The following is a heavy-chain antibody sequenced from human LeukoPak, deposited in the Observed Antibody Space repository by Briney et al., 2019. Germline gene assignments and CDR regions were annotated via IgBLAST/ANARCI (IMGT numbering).Heavy chain of an antibody. CDR3: AKGYREMIGDAFDI. D-gene: IGHD3-22*01. CDR1: GFTFSSYS. CDR2: ISSSSSTI. Sequence: GGSLRLSCAASGFTFSSYSMNWVRQAPGKGLEWVSYISSSSSTIYYADSVKGRFTISRDNAKNSLYLQMNSLRAEDMALYYCAKGYREMIGDAFDIWGQGTMVTVSS. J-gene: IGHJ3*02. V-gene: IGHV3-48*04.